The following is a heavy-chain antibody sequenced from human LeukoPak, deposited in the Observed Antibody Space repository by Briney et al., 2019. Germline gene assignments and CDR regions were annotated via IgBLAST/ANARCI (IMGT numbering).Heavy chain of an antibody. V-gene: IGHV3-23*01. CDR3: ASGLYGGVFDN. CDR1: GLTFSNYA. Sequence: GGSLRLSCVMSGLTFSNYAMNWVRQAPGKGLEWISDISTDSGSTYHIESVRGRFTISRDNSRSTLYLQMNGLRADDTGVYYCASGLYGGVFDNWGQGTLVTVSS. J-gene: IGHJ4*02. D-gene: IGHD4/OR15-4a*01. CDR2: ISTDSGST.